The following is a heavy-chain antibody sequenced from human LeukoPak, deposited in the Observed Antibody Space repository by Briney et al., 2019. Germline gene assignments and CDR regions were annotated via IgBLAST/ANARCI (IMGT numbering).Heavy chain of an antibody. D-gene: IGHD6-19*01. J-gene: IGHJ3*02. Sequence: PSETLSLTCTVSGGSISSYYWSWIRQPPAKGLEWIGYIYYSGSTNYNPSLKSRVTISVDTSKNQFSLKLSSVTAADTAVYYCARDFVVAVAGTGGAFDIWGQGTMVTVSS. CDR3: ARDFVVAVAGTGGAFDI. V-gene: IGHV4-59*01. CDR2: IYYSGST. CDR1: GGSISSYY.